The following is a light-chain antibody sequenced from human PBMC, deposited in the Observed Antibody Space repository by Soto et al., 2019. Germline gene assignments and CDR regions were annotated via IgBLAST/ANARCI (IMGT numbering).Light chain of an antibody. J-gene: IGKJ2*02. CDR1: QSVGSY. V-gene: IGKV3-11*01. CDR2: DAS. CDR3: QQRGKLPST. Sequence: EIVLTQSQDTLSFSPGERATLSFRASQSVGSYVAWYQQKLGQAPRLLIYDASSRATGVAARFSGSGSATDFTLTISSLEPEDFGVYYCQQRGKLPSTFGPGTKVDIK.